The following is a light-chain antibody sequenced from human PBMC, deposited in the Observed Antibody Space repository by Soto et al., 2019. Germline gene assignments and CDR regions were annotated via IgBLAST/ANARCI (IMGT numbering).Light chain of an antibody. V-gene: IGKV1-27*01. J-gene: IGKJ1*01. CDR2: AAS. CDR1: QGISNK. Sequence: DIQMTQSPSSLSASVGDRGTITCRASQGISNKLAWYQQTPGKVPKLLIYAASTLQSGVPSRFSGSGSGTDFTLTISSLQSEDVATYYCQKYNIAPWTFGQGTKVEIK. CDR3: QKYNIAPWT.